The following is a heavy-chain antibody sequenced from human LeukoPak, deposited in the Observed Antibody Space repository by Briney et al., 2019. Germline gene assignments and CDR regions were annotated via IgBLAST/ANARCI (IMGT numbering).Heavy chain of an antibody. Sequence: ASVKVSCKASGYTFTSYYMHWVRQAPGQGLEWMGLINPTGGSTGYAHKFQGRVTMTRDMSTSTDYTELSSLRSEDTAIYYCARDNSVGDNAWWFDPWGQGTLVTVS. CDR2: INPTGGST. D-gene: IGHD1-26*01. V-gene: IGHV1-46*01. CDR3: ARDNSVGDNAWWFDP. J-gene: IGHJ5*02. CDR1: GYTFTSYY.